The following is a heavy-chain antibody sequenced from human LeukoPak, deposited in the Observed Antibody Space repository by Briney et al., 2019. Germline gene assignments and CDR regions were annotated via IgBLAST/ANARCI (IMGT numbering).Heavy chain of an antibody. J-gene: IGHJ3*02. D-gene: IGHD6-13*01. CDR1: GFTFSSYW. CDR2: INRDGSDK. V-gene: IGHV3-7*01. CDR3: ARDSSPRISGSSWYYDAFDI. Sequence: TGGSLRLSCAASGFTFSSYWMSWVRQAPGKGLEWVANINRDGSDKHYLDSVEGRFIISRDNAKNSLYLQMNSLRAEDTAVYYCARDSSPRISGSSWYYDAFDIWGQGTMVTVSS.